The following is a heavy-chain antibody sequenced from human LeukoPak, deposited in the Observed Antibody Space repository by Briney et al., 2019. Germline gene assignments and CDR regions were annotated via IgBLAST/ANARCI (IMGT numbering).Heavy chain of an antibody. CDR2: ISAYNCNT. Sequence: ASVKVSCKASGYTFTSYGISWVRQAPGQGLEWMGWISAYNCNTNYARKLQGRVTINTHRSTSTAYMELRSLRSDDTAVYYCARDRLWATVTTDWFDPWGQGTLVNVSS. D-gene: IGHD4-17*01. CDR1: GYTFTSYG. V-gene: IGHV1-18*01. J-gene: IGHJ5*02. CDR3: ARDRLWATVTTDWFDP.